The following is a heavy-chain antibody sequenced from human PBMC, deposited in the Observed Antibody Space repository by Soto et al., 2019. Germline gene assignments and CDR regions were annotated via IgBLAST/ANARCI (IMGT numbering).Heavy chain of an antibody. V-gene: IGHV1-18*01. CDR2: ISTYNGDT. CDR1: GYTFTSCG. CDR3: ARPMPVARFEY. J-gene: IGHJ4*02. Sequence: QVQLVQSGAEVKKPGASVKVAFKACGYTFTSCGISWVRRARGQGLEWMGSISTYNGDTNFAQKLQGRVTMTTDTSTSTAYMELRSLRSDDTAMYYCARPMPVARFEYWGQGTLVTVSS. D-gene: IGHD6-19*01.